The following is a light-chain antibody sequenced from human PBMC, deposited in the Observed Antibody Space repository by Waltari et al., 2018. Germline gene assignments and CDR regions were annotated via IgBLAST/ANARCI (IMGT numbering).Light chain of an antibody. J-gene: IGKJ4*01. Sequence: DIQMTQSPSFLSASVGDRVTITCQASQDSSHYLNWYQQKPGKAPKLLIYDASNLETGVPSRFSGSGSGTDFTFTISSLQPEDIATYCCQQYNNLLLAFGGGTKVEIK. CDR1: QDSSHY. V-gene: IGKV1-33*01. CDR2: DAS. CDR3: QQYNNLLLA.